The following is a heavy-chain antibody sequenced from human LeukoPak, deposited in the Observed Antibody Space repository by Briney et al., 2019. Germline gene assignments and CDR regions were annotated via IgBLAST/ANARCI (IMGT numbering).Heavy chain of an antibody. J-gene: IGHJ4*02. Sequence: SDTLSLTCTVSGASLSSYYGSWIPQPPGKGLEWVGYMHYSGSTNYNTSIKSRVTISVDTSKHQFSLKLNSVTSADTAVYYCARDTRYYDNSGYYYFDYWGRGTLVTVSS. V-gene: IGHV4-59*01. CDR3: ARDTRYYDNSGYYYFDY. CDR1: GASLSSYY. D-gene: IGHD3-22*01. CDR2: MHYSGST.